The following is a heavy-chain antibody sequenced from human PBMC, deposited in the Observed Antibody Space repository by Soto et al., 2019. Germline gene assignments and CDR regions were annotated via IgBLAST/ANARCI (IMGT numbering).Heavy chain of an antibody. V-gene: IGHV3-23*01. Sequence: EVQLLESGGALGQPGGSLRLSCAASGFTFRDFAMSWVRQAPGRGLEWVSTISGLVNSEFYADSVRGRFTISRDNSKNTLYLQMNSLRAEDTALYYCAKDSGLPDFGIVMHAFDVWGLGTMVTVSS. D-gene: IGHD3-3*01. J-gene: IGHJ3*01. CDR1: GFTFRDFA. CDR2: ISGLVNSE. CDR3: AKDSGLPDFGIVMHAFDV.